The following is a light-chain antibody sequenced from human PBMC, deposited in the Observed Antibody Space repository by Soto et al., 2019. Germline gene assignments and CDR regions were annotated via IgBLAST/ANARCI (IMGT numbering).Light chain of an antibody. CDR2: GAS. J-gene: IGKJ2*01. V-gene: IGKV3-20*01. Sequence: EIFLTQSPDTLSLSPGERVTLSCRASQRMTNNFLAWFQQKPGLAPRLLIHGASTRASGVPHRFTGGGSGSDFVVVSSRVEHEDFAVYYCQQYGRSPFTFGQGTKLQIK. CDR1: QRMTNNF. CDR3: QQYGRSPFT.